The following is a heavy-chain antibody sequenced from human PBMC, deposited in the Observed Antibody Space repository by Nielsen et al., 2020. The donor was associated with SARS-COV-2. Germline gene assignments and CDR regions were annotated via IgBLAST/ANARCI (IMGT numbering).Heavy chain of an antibody. CDR2: ISWNSGSI. D-gene: IGHD3-22*01. CDR3: AKDLYYYDSSGTIFDY. J-gene: IGHJ4*02. CDR1: GFTFDDYA. Sequence: GGSLRLSCAASGFTFDDYAMHRVRQAPGKGLEWVSGISWNSGSIGYADSVKGRFTISRDNAKNSLYLQMNSLRAEDTALYYCAKDLYYYDSSGTIFDYWGQGTLVTVSS. V-gene: IGHV3-9*01.